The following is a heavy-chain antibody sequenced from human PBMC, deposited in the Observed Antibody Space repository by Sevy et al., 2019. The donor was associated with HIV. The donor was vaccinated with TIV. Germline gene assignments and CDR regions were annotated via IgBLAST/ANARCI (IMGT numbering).Heavy chain of an antibody. Sequence: ASVKVSCKASGYTFTSYGISWVRQAPGQGLEWMGWISAYNGNTNYAQTLQGRVTMTTDTSTSTAYMELRSLRSDDTAVYYCARVPVVGYCSGGSCYSGYYYMDVWGKGTTVTVSS. CDR3: ARVPVVGYCSGGSCYSGYYYMDV. J-gene: IGHJ6*03. CDR2: ISAYNGNT. V-gene: IGHV1-18*04. CDR1: GYTFTSYG. D-gene: IGHD2-15*01.